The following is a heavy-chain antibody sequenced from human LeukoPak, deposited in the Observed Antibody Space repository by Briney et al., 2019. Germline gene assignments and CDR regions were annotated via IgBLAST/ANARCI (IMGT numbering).Heavy chain of an antibody. D-gene: IGHD3-10*01. Sequence: PSETLSLTWTVSGGSISSYYWSWIRQPPGKGLEWIGYINSGGSTNYNPSLKSRVTISVDTSKNQFSLKLSSVTAADTAVYYCAREFNGSTNFDYWGQGTLVTVSS. J-gene: IGHJ4*02. CDR1: GGSISSYY. CDR2: INSGGST. V-gene: IGHV4-59*01. CDR3: AREFNGSTNFDY.